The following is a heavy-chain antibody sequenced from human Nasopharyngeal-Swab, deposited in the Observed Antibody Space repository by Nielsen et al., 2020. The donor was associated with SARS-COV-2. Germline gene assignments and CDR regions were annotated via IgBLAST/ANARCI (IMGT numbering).Heavy chain of an antibody. Sequence: SETLSLTCTVSGGSISSSSYYWGWIRQPPGKGLEWIGSIYYSGSTYYNPSLKSRVSISVDTSKNQFSLKLSSVTAADTAVYYCARSPTYYYDSSGYYYGDYWGQGTLVTVSS. D-gene: IGHD3-22*01. V-gene: IGHV4-39*01. CDR3: ARSPTYYYDSSGYYYGDY. CDR1: GGSISSSSYY. J-gene: IGHJ4*02. CDR2: IYYSGST.